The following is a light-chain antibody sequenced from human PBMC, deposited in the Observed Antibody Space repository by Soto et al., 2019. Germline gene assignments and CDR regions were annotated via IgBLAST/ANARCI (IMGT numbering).Light chain of an antibody. CDR3: QQYNSYWT. J-gene: IGKJ1*01. CDR1: QSISSW. CDR2: DAS. Sequence: IQMTQSPSTLSASVGDRVTITCRASQSISSWLAWYQQKPGKAPKLLIYDASSLESGVPSRFSGGGSGTEFTLTISSLQPDDFATYYCQQYNSYWTFGQGTKVEIK. V-gene: IGKV1-5*01.